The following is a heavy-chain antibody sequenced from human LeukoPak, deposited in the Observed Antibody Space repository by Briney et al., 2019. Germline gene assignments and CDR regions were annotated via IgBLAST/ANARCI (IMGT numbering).Heavy chain of an antibody. CDR3: AKALSYCYDSSGYYESPSYYFDY. V-gene: IGHV3-23*01. CDR1: GFTFSSYA. D-gene: IGHD3-22*01. Sequence: PGGSLRLSCAASGFTFSSYAMSWVRQAPGKGLERVSAISGSGGSKYYADSVKGRFTISRDNSKNTLYLQMNSLRAEDTAVYYCAKALSYCYDSSGYYESPSYYFDYWGQGTLVTVSS. J-gene: IGHJ4*02. CDR2: ISGSGGSK.